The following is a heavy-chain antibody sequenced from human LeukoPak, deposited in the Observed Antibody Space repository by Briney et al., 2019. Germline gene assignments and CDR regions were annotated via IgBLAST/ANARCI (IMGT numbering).Heavy chain of an antibody. CDR2: IKQDGTEE. CDR1: GFTFSSYG. Sequence: GGSLRLSCAASGFTFSSYGMHGVRRAPGKGLEWVANIKQDGTEEYYVDSVRGRFSISKDNAKNSLYLQMNSPRAEDTAVYYCARDPCHGALDYWGQGALVTVSS. CDR3: ARDPCHGALDY. D-gene: IGHD2-2*01. J-gene: IGHJ4*02. V-gene: IGHV3-7*03.